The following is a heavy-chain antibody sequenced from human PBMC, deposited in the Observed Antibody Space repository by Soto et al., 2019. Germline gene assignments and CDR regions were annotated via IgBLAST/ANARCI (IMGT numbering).Heavy chain of an antibody. CDR2: VRQDGSQK. CDR1: GFTFSNFW. CDR3: VIDGSSGWYFDS. V-gene: IGHV3-7*01. D-gene: IGHD6-19*01. J-gene: IGHJ4*02. Sequence: EVQLVESGGGSVQPGGSLRLSCEASGFTFSNFWMSWIRQVPGKGLEWVANVRQDGSQKYLVDSVKGRFTISRDNAKNSLYLQMNSLRAEDTAVYYCVIDGSSGWYFDSWGQGTLVNVSS.